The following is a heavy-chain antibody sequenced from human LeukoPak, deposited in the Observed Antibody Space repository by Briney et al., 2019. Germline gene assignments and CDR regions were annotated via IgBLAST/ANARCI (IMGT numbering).Heavy chain of an antibody. CDR2: IIPIFGTA. V-gene: IGHV1-69*05. CDR1: GGTFSSYA. D-gene: IGHD5-24*01. J-gene: IGHJ4*02. Sequence: SVKVCCKASGGTFSSYAISWVRQAPGQGLEWMGRIIPIFGTANYAQKFQGRVTITTDESTSTAYMELSSLRSEDTAVYYCAVEMATISYYFDYWGQGTLVTVSS. CDR3: AVEMATISYYFDY.